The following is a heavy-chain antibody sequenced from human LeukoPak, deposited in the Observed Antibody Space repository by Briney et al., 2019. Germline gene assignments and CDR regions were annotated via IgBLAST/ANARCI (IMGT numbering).Heavy chain of an antibody. D-gene: IGHD1-26*01. V-gene: IGHV3-7*01. CDR1: GFTFDDYG. CDR2: IKQDGSEK. Sequence: WGSLRLSCAASGFTFDDYGMSWVRQAPGKGLEWVAYIKQDGSEKYYVDSVKGRFTISRDNAKNSLYLQMNSLRAEDTAVYYCSRRSGSYFRMFDYWGQGTLVTVSS. CDR3: SRRSGSYFRMFDY. J-gene: IGHJ4*02.